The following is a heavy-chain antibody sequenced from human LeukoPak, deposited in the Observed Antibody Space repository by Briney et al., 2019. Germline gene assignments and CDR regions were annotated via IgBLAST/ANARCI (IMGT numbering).Heavy chain of an antibody. J-gene: IGHJ3*02. CDR2: INSDGSST. D-gene: IGHD6-6*01. CDR3: ASLFLCYGCSTSSDSFNI. Sequence: GGSLRLSCEASGFTFSRYWMHWVRQAPGKGLVWVSRINSDGSSTTYADSVKGRFTISRDNAKNTLYLQMNSLRAEDTAVYYCASLFLCYGCSTSSDSFNIWGQGTMLTVSS. V-gene: IGHV3-74*01. CDR1: GFTFSRYW.